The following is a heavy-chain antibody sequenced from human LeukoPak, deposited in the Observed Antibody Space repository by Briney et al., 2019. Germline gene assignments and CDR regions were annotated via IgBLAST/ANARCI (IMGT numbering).Heavy chain of an antibody. D-gene: IGHD2-15*01. CDR3: ATRGWYFDY. Sequence: GGSLRLSCAASGFTFGSYWMSWVRQAPGKGLEWVANIKEDGSEKSYVDSVKGRFTISRDNAKNSLYLQMNSLRAEDTAVYYCATRGWYFDYWGQGTLVTVSS. V-gene: IGHV3-7*01. CDR1: GFTFGSYW. CDR2: IKEDGSEK. J-gene: IGHJ4*02.